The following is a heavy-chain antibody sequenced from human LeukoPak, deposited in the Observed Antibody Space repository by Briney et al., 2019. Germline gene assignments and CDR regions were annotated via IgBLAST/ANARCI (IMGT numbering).Heavy chain of an antibody. CDR3: ARDCTAPMLFDI. J-gene: IGHJ3*02. CDR2: ISSSGSTI. V-gene: IGHV3-11*01. D-gene: IGHD2-8*01. CDR1: GFTFSDYY. Sequence: PGGSLRLSCAASGFTFSDYYMSWIRQAPGKGLEWVSYISSSGSTIYYADSVKGRFTISRDNAKDSLYLQMNSLRAEDTAVYYCARDCTAPMLFDIWGQGTMVTVSS.